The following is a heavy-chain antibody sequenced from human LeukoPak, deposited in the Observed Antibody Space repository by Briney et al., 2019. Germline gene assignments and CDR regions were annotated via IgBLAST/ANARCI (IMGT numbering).Heavy chain of an antibody. J-gene: IGHJ4*02. V-gene: IGHV1-69*13. CDR1: GGTSSSYA. Sequence: AASVKVSCKASGGTSSSYAIGWVRQAPGQGLEWMGGIIPIFGTANYAQKFQGRVTITADESTSTAYMELSSLRSEDTAVYYCARASYCGGDCYWGYFDYWGQGTLVTVSS. CDR3: ARASYCGGDCYWGYFDY. D-gene: IGHD2-21*01. CDR2: IIPIFGTA.